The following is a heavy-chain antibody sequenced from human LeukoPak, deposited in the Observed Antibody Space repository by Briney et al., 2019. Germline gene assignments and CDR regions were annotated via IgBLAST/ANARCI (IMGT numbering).Heavy chain of an antibody. Sequence: ASVKVSCKASGGTFSSYAISWVRQAPGQGLEWMGGIIPIFGTANYAQKFQGRVMITADESTSTAYMELSSLRSEDTAVYYCAREYCSSTSCYRAFDIWGQGTMVTVSS. CDR1: GGTFSSYA. CDR2: IIPIFGTA. D-gene: IGHD2-2*01. CDR3: AREYCSSTSCYRAFDI. J-gene: IGHJ3*02. V-gene: IGHV1-69*13.